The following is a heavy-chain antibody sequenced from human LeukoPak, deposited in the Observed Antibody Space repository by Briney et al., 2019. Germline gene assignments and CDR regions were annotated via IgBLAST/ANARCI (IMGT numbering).Heavy chain of an antibody. CDR1: GFTVSSNY. D-gene: IGHD3-9*01. V-gene: IGHV3-53*01. CDR3: ARVLRYFDWLSHYYYGMDV. CDR2: ICSGGST. J-gene: IGHJ6*02. Sequence: QPGGSLRLSCAASGFTVSSNYMSWVRQAPGKGLEWVSVICSGGSTYYADSVKGRFTISRDNSKNTLYLQMNSLRAEDTAVYYCARVLRYFDWLSHYYYGMDVWGQGTTVTVSS.